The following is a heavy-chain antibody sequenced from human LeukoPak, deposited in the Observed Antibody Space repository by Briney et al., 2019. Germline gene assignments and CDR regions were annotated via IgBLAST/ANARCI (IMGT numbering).Heavy chain of an antibody. CDR2: ISYDGSNK. Sequence: GGSLRLSRAASGFTFNSYGMHWARQAPGKGLEWVAVISYDGSNKYYADSVKGRFTISRDNSKNTLYLQMNSLRAEDTAVYYCAKDKSRQLLDYWGQGTLVTVSS. CDR1: GFTFNSYG. CDR3: AKDKSRQLLDY. V-gene: IGHV3-30*18. J-gene: IGHJ4*02. D-gene: IGHD2-2*01.